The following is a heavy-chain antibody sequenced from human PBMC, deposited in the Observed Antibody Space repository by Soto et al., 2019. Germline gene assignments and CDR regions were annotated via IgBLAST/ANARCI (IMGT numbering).Heavy chain of an antibody. CDR1: VFTFISYG. CDR2: IWYDESNI. Sequence: GGSLRLSCAASVFTFISYGMHWVRQAPGKGLDWVAVIWYDESNIYYADSVKGRFTISRDNSKNTLFLQMNSLRAEDTAVYYCARDDIPGIAVAIYGMDVWGQGTTVTVSS. D-gene: IGHD6-19*01. J-gene: IGHJ6*02. V-gene: IGHV3-33*01. CDR3: ARDDIPGIAVAIYGMDV.